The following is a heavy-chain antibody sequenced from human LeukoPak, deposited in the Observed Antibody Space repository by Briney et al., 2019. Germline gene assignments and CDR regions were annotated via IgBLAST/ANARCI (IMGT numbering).Heavy chain of an antibody. CDR3: ATDGGRREFDY. V-gene: IGHV3-66*01. CDR2: IYSGGST. J-gene: IGHJ4*02. CDR1: GFSVTTKY. Sequence: PGGSLRLSCEASGFSVTTKYMSWVSQAPGKGLEWVSVIYSGGSTYYADSVKARFTISRDKSKSTVYLQMNNLRAEDTAVYYCATDGGRREFDYWGQGTLVTVSS. D-gene: IGHD3-3*01.